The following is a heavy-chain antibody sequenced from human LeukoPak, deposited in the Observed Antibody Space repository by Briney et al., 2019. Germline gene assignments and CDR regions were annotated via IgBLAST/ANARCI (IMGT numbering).Heavy chain of an antibody. CDR3: AREDSSGYFRACFDY. Sequence: GRSLRLSCAASGFTFSSYAMHWVRQAPGKGLEWVAVISYDGSNKYYADSVKGRFTISRDNSKNTLYLQMNSLRAEDTAVYYCAREDSSGYFRACFDYWGQGTLVTVSS. J-gene: IGHJ4*02. D-gene: IGHD3-22*01. CDR1: GFTFSSYA. CDR2: ISYDGSNK. V-gene: IGHV3-30-3*01.